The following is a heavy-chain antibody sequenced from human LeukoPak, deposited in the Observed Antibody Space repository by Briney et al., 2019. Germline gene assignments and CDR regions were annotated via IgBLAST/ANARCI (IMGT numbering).Heavy chain of an antibody. CDR2: ISRSGSTI. Sequence: GGSLRLSCTASGFTFSSFEMNWVRQAPGKGLKWVSYISRSGSTIYYADSVKGRFPISRDNAKNSLYLQMNSLRVEDTAVYYCARGRPGAFDIWGQGTMVTVSS. V-gene: IGHV3-48*03. J-gene: IGHJ3*02. CDR1: GFTFSSFE. CDR3: ARGRPGAFDI.